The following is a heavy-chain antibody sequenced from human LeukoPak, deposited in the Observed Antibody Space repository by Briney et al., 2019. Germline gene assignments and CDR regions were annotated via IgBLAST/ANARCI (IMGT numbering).Heavy chain of an antibody. J-gene: IGHJ4*02. CDR1: GFTFSKYW. Sequence: GGSLRLSCAASGFTFSKYWMLWVHQAPGKGLESVSRINTDGTVTTYADSVKGRFTVSRDNADNTIFLQMNSVRDEDTAVYYCATKQWLAPPPDSWGQGTPVTVSS. CDR3: ATKQWLAPPPDS. CDR2: INTDGTVT. V-gene: IGHV3-74*01. D-gene: IGHD6-19*01.